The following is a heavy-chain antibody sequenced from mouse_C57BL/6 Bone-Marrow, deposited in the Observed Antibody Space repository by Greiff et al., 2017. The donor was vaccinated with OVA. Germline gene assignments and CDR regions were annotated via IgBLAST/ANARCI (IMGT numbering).Heavy chain of an antibody. Sequence: VMLVESGAELVRPGTSVKVSCKASGYAFTNYLIEWVKQRPGQGLEWIGVINPGSGGTNYNEKFKGKATLTADKSSSTAYMQLSSLTSEDSAVYFCARQHYYGSYAMDYWGQGTSVTVSS. J-gene: IGHJ4*01. CDR1: GYAFTNYL. V-gene: IGHV1-54*01. CDR2: INPGSGGT. D-gene: IGHD1-1*01. CDR3: ARQHYYGSYAMDY.